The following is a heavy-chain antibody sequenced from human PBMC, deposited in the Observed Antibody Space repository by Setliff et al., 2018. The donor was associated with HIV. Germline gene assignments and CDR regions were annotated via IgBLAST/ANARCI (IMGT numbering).Heavy chain of an antibody. J-gene: IGHJ6*03. D-gene: IGHD2-2*01. Sequence: SVKVSCKASGGTLKNNSISWVRQAPGQRLEWMGGISPFLGLTNYARKFQGRVIITADKFTNIVSLEVRRVNPDDSSMYYCASGPNDCTSSSLRFSFYYYYMDVWGKGTRVTVSS. CDR3: ASGPNDCTSSSLRFSFYYYYMDV. CDR1: GGTLKNNS. CDR2: ISPFLGLT. V-gene: IGHV1-69*10.